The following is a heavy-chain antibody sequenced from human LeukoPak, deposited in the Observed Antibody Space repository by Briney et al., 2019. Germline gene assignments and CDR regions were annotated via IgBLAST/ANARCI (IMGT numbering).Heavy chain of an antibody. CDR2: ISVSGGT. Sequence: PGGSLRLSCAASGFTFSTYAMSWVRQAPGKGLEWVSAISVSGGTYYADSVKGRFTISRDSSKNTLFLQMNSLRAEDTAAYFCAKPSHWGDYGSGYFNLWGRGTLVTVSS. V-gene: IGHV3-23*01. CDR1: GFTFSTYA. J-gene: IGHJ2*01. D-gene: IGHD3-10*01. CDR3: AKPSHWGDYGSGYFNL.